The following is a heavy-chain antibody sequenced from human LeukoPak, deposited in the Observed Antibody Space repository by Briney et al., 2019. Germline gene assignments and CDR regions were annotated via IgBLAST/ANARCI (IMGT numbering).Heavy chain of an antibody. J-gene: IGHJ4*02. D-gene: IGHD2-15*01. CDR1: GFTFSSYS. CDR3: ARGLGYCSGGSCPRNTYFDY. Sequence: GGSLRLSCAASGFTFSSYSMNWVRQAPGKGLEWVSSISSSSYIYYADSVKGRFTTSRDNAKNSLYLQMNSLRAEDTAVYYCARGLGYCSGGSCPRNTYFDYWGQGTLVTVSS. V-gene: IGHV3-21*01. CDR2: ISSSSYI.